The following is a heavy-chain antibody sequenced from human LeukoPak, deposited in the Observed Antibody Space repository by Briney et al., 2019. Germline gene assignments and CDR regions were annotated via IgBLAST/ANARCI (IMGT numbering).Heavy chain of an antibody. CDR1: GFTFSSYA. J-gene: IGHJ4*02. V-gene: IGHV3-30*04. Sequence: GGSLRLSCAASGFTFSSYAMHWVRQAPGKGLEWVTLISFDGSNKYYADSVKGRFTISRDNSKNTLYLQMNSLRAEDTAVYYCAKDLGYYYDSSGYWWGQGTLVTVSS. CDR2: ISFDGSNK. D-gene: IGHD3-22*01. CDR3: AKDLGYYYDSSGYW.